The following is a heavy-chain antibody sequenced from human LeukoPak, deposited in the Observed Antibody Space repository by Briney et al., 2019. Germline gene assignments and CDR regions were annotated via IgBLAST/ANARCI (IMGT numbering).Heavy chain of an antibody. CDR2: IIPIFGTA. Sequence: ASVKVSCKASGGTFSSYTISWVRQAPGQGLEWMGGIIPIFGTANYAQKFQGRVTITADESTSTAYMELSSLRSEDTAVYYCARDFSSWYERPHTGFDYWGQGTLVTVSS. J-gene: IGHJ4*02. CDR3: ARDFSSWYERPHTGFDY. V-gene: IGHV1-69*13. CDR1: GGTFSSYT. D-gene: IGHD6-13*01.